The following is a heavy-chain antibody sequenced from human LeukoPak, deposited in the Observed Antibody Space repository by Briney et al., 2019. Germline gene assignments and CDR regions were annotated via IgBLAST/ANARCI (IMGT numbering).Heavy chain of an antibody. J-gene: IGHJ4*02. CDR3: ARDRGLWFGEL. D-gene: IGHD3-10*01. CDR2: IYSGSST. V-gene: IGHV3-66*01. Sequence: GGSLRLSCAASGFTVSSNYMSWVRQAPGKGLEWVSVIYSGSSTYYAGSVKGRFTISRDNSKNTQYVQVNSLRAEDTAVYYCARDRGLWFGELWGQGTLVTVSS. CDR1: GFTVSSNY.